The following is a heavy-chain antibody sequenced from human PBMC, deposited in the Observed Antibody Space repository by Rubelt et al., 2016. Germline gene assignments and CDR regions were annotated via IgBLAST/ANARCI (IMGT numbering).Heavy chain of an antibody. CDR1: GFSLSSRGVG. D-gene: IGHD1-1*01. Sequence: QITLRESGPTLVKPTQTLTLTCTFSGFSLSSRGVGVGWIRQSPGKALKWLEIIYWDGDKRNSPSLQKRLTITKDTSRNQVVLTLTNVDAVDTATYYCAHNGYAWYWNLFAYWGQGALVTVSP. CDR3: AHNGYAWYWNLFAY. V-gene: IGHV2-5*02. CDR2: IYWDGDK. J-gene: IGHJ4*02.